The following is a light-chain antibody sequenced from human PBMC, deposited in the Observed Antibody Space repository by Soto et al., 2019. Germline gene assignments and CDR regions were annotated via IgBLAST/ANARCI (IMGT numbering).Light chain of an antibody. CDR1: SSDIATKS. CDR2: SNS. J-gene: IGLJ1*01. CDR3: AAGDDSLNARYV. Sequence: QSVLTQPPSASGTPGQRVTISCSGSSSDIATKSVNWYQQLPGTAPKLLIYSNSQRSSGGPDRFSGSKAGTSASLDNRGLQSEEEDDDDGAAGDDSLNARYVVGTGTKLTVL. V-gene: IGLV1-44*01.